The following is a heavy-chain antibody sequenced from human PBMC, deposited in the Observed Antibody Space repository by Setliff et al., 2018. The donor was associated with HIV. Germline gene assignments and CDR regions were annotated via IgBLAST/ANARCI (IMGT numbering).Heavy chain of an antibody. CDR3: TRLRGYSYGLASYYYYYMDV. V-gene: IGHV3-49*04. Sequence: QSGGSLRLSCTASGFTFGDYDMSWVRQAPGKGLEWVGCTRSKAYGGTTEYAASVKGRFTISRDDSESIAYLQMNSLKTEDTAVYYCTRLRGYSYGLASYYYYYMDVWGKGTTVTVSS. D-gene: IGHD5-18*01. CDR2: TRSKAYGGTT. CDR1: GFTFGDYD. J-gene: IGHJ6*03.